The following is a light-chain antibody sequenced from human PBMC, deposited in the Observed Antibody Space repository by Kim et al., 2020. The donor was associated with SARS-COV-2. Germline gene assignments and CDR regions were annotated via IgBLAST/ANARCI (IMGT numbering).Light chain of an antibody. CDR3: NSRDSSGNHLRV. CDR1: SLRRYY. J-gene: IGLJ1*01. Sequence: SSELTQDPAVSVALGQTVRITCQGDSLRRYYASWYQQKPGQAPVLVIYGKNNRPSGIPDRFSGSSSGNTASLTITWAQAEDEADYYCNSRDSSGNHLRVF. V-gene: IGLV3-19*01. CDR2: GKN.